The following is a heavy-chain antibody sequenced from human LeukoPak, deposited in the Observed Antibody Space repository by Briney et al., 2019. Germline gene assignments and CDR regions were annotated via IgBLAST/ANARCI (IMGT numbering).Heavy chain of an antibody. CDR3: GGFGYEAAVDL. CDR1: GFTFSTYR. CDR2: INPTGRET. V-gene: IGHV3-7*01. J-gene: IGHJ4*02. Sequence: GGSLRLSCAASGFTFSTYRMTWVRQAPGQGPEWLANINPTGRETFYVDPVKGRFTISRDNAKNLLYLQMSSLRGEDTAVYYCGGFGYEAAVDLWGQGTLVTVSS. D-gene: IGHD6-13*01.